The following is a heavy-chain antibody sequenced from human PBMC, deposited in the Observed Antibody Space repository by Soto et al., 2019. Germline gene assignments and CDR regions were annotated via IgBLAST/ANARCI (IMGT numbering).Heavy chain of an antibody. CDR3: ARASSSWYAY. CDR1: GGSFSGYY. D-gene: IGHD6-13*01. J-gene: IGHJ4*02. V-gene: IGHV4-34*01. CDR2: INHSGST. Sequence: SETLSLTCAVYGGSFSGYYWSWIRQPPGKGLEWIGEINHSGSTNYNPSLKSRVTISVDTSKNQFSLKLSSVTAADTAVYYCARASSSWYAYWGQGTLVTVSS.